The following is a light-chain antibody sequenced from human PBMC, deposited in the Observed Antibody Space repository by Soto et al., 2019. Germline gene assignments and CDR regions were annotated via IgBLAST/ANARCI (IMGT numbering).Light chain of an antibody. J-gene: IGLJ1*01. CDR1: STDIAIYNF. CDR3: SSYAAGTDPFV. V-gene: IGLV2-8*01. Sequence: QSALTQPPSASGSPGHSVTISCTGTSTDIAIYNFVSWYQQYPGKAPKLIIYEVNKRPSGVPDRFSGSKSGNTASLTVPGLQAEDEADYYCSSYAAGTDPFVFGTGTKLTVL. CDR2: EVN.